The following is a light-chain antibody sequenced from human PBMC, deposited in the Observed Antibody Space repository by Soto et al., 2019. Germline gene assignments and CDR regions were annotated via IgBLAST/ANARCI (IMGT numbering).Light chain of an antibody. V-gene: IGLV1-40*01. Sequence: QSVLTQPPSGSGAPGQRVTISCTGSSSNIGAGYDVHWYQQLPGTAPKLLISGNSNRPSGVPDRFSGSKSGTSASLAITGLQAEDEADYYCQSYDSSLSGSVFGGGTKLTVL. J-gene: IGLJ2*01. CDR3: QSYDSSLSGSV. CDR2: GNS. CDR1: SSNIGAGYD.